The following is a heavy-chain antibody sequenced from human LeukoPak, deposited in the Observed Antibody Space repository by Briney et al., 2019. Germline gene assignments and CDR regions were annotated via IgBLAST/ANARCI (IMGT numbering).Heavy chain of an antibody. Sequence: PSETLSLTCTVSGVSISSVTYYWRWTRQPAGKGLEWIGRIYTSGSTNYNPSLKSRVTISVDTSKNQFSLKLSSVTAADTAVYYCARDYGSGSYYNLDSFDIWGQGTMVTVSS. CDR1: GVSISSVTYY. V-gene: IGHV4-61*02. CDR3: ARDYGSGSYYNLDSFDI. CDR2: IYTSGST. D-gene: IGHD3-10*01. J-gene: IGHJ3*02.